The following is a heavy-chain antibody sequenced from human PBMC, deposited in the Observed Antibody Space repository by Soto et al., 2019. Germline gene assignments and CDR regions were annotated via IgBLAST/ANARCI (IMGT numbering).Heavy chain of an antibody. CDR3: ASLVSDFRYYYGMDV. Sequence: GGSLRLSCAASGFTFSSYEMNWVRQAPGKGLEWVSYISSSGSTIYYADSVKGRFTISRDNAKNSLYLQMNSLRAEDTAVYYCASLVSDFRYYYGMDVWGQGTTVTVSS. J-gene: IGHJ6*02. CDR2: ISSSGSTI. CDR1: GFTFSSYE. D-gene: IGHD3-3*01. V-gene: IGHV3-48*03.